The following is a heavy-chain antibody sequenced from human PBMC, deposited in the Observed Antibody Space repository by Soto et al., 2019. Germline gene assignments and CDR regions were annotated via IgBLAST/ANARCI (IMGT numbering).Heavy chain of an antibody. CDR1: GYTFTSYY. J-gene: IGHJ6*02. D-gene: IGHD6-13*01. V-gene: IGHV1-46*01. CDR3: ARGAAAGYYYYYGMDV. Sequence: VASVKVSCKASGYTFTSYYMHWVRQAPGQGLEWMGIINPSGGSTSYAQKFQGRVTMTRDTSTSTVYMELSSLRSEDTAVYYCARGAAAGYYYYYGMDVWGQGTTVTVSS. CDR2: INPSGGST.